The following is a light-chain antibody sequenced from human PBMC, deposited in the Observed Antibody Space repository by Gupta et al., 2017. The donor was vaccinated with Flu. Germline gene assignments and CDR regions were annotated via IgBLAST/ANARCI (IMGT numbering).Light chain of an antibody. Sequence: ITISGTGTSNDVGGYKYVSWYQQHPGKAPKLMIYEVSDRPSGFSNRFSGSKSGNTASLTISVLQADDEADYYCSSKRSSSTLAIFGGGTRLTVL. CDR2: EVS. V-gene: IGLV2-14*01. J-gene: IGLJ2*01. CDR1: SNDVGGYKY. CDR3: SSKRSSSTLAI.